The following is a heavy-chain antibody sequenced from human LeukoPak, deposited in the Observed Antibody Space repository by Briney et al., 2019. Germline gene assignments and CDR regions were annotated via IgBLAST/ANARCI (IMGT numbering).Heavy chain of an antibody. D-gene: IGHD2-21*02. CDR1: GFTFSSYG. Sequence: GGSLRLSCAASGFTFSSYGMSWVRQAPGKGLEWVSAISGSGGSTYYADSVKGRFTISRDNSKNTLYLQMNSLRAEDTAVYYCAKDKVDCGGDCRRYYYMDVWGKGTTVTVSS. V-gene: IGHV3-23*01. J-gene: IGHJ6*03. CDR3: AKDKVDCGGDCRRYYYMDV. CDR2: ISGSGGST.